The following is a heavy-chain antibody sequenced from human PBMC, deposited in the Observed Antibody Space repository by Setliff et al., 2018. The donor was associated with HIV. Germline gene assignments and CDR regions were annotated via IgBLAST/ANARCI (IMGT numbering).Heavy chain of an antibody. J-gene: IGHJ4*02. CDR2: ISDSGST. V-gene: IGHV4-59*08. D-gene: IGHD1-26*01. CDR1: GGSISSYY. Sequence: PSETLSLTCTVSGGSISSYYWSWIRQPPGKGLEWIGYISDSGSTNYNPSLKSRVTISVDTSKNQISLKLSSVTAADTAVYYCARRMSSGSYYDYWGQGTLVTVSS. CDR3: ARRMSSGSYYDY.